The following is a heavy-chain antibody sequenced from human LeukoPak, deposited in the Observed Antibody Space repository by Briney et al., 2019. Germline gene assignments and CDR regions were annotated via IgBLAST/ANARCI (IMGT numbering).Heavy chain of an antibody. CDR1: GGSISSYY. CDR3: ARDSSSWYPDY. D-gene: IGHD6-13*01. J-gene: IGHJ4*02. CDR2: IYYSGST. Sequence: SETLSLTCTVSGGSISSYYWSWIRQPPGKGLEWIGYIYYSGSTNYNPSPKSRVTISVDTSKNQFSLKLSSVTAADPAVYYCARDSSSWYPDYWGQGTLVTVSS. V-gene: IGHV4-59*01.